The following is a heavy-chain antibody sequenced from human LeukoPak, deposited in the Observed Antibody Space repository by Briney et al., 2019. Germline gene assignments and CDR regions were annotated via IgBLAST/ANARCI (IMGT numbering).Heavy chain of an antibody. D-gene: IGHD2-15*01. CDR2: IIPIFGTA. Sequence: GASVKVSCKASGGTFSSYAISWVRQAPGQGLEWMGGIIPIFGTANYAQKFQGRVTITADESTSTAYMELSSLRSEDTAVYYCARDRFLGGMAFQHWGQGTLVTVSS. CDR3: ARDRFLGGMAFQH. J-gene: IGHJ1*01. V-gene: IGHV1-69*13. CDR1: GGTFSSYA.